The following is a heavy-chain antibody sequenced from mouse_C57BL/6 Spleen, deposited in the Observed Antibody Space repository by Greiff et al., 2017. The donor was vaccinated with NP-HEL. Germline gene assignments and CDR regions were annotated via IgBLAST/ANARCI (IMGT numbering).Heavy chain of an antibody. CDR1: GFSLTSYG. Sequence: VQLVESGPGLVQPSQSLSITCTVSGFSLTSYGVHWVRQSPGKGLEWLGVIWRGGSTDYNAAFMSRLSITKDNSKSQVFFKMNSLQADDTAIYYCAKRVNYYGSSYDAMDYWGQGTSVTVSS. CDR3: AKRVNYYGSSYDAMDY. V-gene: IGHV2-5*01. J-gene: IGHJ4*01. CDR2: IWRGGST. D-gene: IGHD1-1*01.